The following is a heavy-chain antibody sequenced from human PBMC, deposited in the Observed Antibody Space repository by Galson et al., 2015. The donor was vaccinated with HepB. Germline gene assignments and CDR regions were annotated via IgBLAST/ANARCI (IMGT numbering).Heavy chain of an antibody. CDR1: GYTFTSYY. V-gene: IGHV1-46*04. CDR2: INPSGGST. Sequence: SVKVSCKASGYTFTSYYMHWVRQAPGQGLEWMGIINPSGGSTRYAQKLQGRVTMTRDTSTSTVYMELSSLRSEDTAVYYCARDRGDAFDIWGQGTMVTVSS. J-gene: IGHJ3*02. CDR3: ARDRGDAFDI.